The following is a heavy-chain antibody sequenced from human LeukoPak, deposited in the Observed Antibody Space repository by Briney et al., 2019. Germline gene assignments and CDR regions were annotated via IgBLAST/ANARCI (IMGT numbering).Heavy chain of an antibody. CDR1: GGSISSYY. CDR2: IYYSGST. J-gene: IGHJ4*02. V-gene: IGHV4-59*01. Sequence: SETLSLTCTVSGGSISSYYWSWIRQPPGRGLEWIGYIYYSGSTNYNPSLKSRVTISVDTSKNQFSLKLSSVTAADTAVYYCASRDGYNGSFDYWGQGTLVTVSS. CDR3: ASRDGYNGSFDY. D-gene: IGHD5-24*01.